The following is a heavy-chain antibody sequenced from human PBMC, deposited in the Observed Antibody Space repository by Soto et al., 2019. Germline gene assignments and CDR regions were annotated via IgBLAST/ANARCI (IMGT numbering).Heavy chain of an antibody. D-gene: IGHD3-9*01. J-gene: IGHJ6*02. CDR1: GYTFTGYY. CDR2: INPNRGTA. Sequence: GASVKVSCKASGYTFTGYYMHWVRQAPGQGLEWMGWINPNRGTANYAQKFQGRVTITADASTSTAYMELSSLRSEDTAVYYCARDVQYYDILTGYSPADYYYGMDVWGQGTTVTVSS. CDR3: ARDVQYYDILTGYSPADYYYGMDV. V-gene: IGHV1-2*02.